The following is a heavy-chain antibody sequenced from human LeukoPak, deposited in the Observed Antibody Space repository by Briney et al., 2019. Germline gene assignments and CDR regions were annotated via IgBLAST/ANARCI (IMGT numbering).Heavy chain of an antibody. CDR2: MNPNSGNT. V-gene: IGHV1-8*02. Sequence: ASVTVSCKASGYTFTGYYMHWVRQAPGQGLEWMGWMNPNSGNTGYAQKFQGRVTMTRNTSISTAYMELSSLRSEDTAVYYCARGLWGSGSYYTIYYYYYMDVWGKGTTVTISS. CDR3: ARGLWGSGSYYTIYYYYYMDV. J-gene: IGHJ6*03. CDR1: GYTFTGYY. D-gene: IGHD3-10*01.